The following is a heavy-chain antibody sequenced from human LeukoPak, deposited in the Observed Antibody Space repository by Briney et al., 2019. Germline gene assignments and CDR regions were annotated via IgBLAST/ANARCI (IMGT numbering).Heavy chain of an antibody. V-gene: IGHV3-74*01. CDR3: AIDPNWGTHS. J-gene: IGHJ4*02. D-gene: IGHD7-27*01. CDR1: GFTFSTYW. Sequence: GGSLRLSCAASGFTFSTYWMHWVRQAPGKGLVWVSRFNSDGSSTYYADSVKGRFTISRDNAKNTLYLQMNSLRAEDTAVYYCAIDPNWGTHSWGQGVLVTVSS. CDR2: FNSDGSST.